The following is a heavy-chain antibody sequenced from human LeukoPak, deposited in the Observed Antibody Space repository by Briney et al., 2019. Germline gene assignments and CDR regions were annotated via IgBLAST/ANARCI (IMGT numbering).Heavy chain of an antibody. D-gene: IGHD5-24*01. J-gene: IGHJ4*02. V-gene: IGHV4-59*01. Sequence: SETLSLTCTVSGGSISSYYWSWIRRPPGKGLEWIGYIYYSGSTNYNPSLKSRVTISVDTSKNQFSLKLSSVTAADTAVYYCARAGMATAYFDYWGQGTLVTVSS. CDR1: GGSISSYY. CDR2: IYYSGST. CDR3: ARAGMATAYFDY.